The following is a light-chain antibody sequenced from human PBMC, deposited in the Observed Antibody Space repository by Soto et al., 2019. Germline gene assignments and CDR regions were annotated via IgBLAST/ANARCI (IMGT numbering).Light chain of an antibody. V-gene: IGLV2-8*01. J-gene: IGLJ2*01. Sequence: QSALTQPPSASGSPGQSVTISCTGTSSDVGGYKYVSWYQQHPGKAPKVMIYEVSKRPSGVPDRFSGSKSGNTASLTVSGLQAEDEADYYCSSYGGRNNLLFGGGTKLTVL. CDR1: SSDVGGYKY. CDR2: EVS. CDR3: SSYGGRNNLL.